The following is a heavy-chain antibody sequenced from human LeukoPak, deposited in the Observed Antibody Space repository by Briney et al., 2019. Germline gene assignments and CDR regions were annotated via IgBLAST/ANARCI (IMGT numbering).Heavy chain of an antibody. Sequence: SETLSLTCTVSGGSISGYYWSCIRPPPGRGLEWIAYIHYSGSTNYNPPLKSRLTISVDTSKNQLSLKLNSVTDADTAVYYCARHGQNDGYPLDYWGQGTLVSVSS. D-gene: IGHD5-24*01. V-gene: IGHV4-59*08. CDR2: IHYSGST. CDR3: ARHGQNDGYPLDY. J-gene: IGHJ4*02. CDR1: GGSISGYY.